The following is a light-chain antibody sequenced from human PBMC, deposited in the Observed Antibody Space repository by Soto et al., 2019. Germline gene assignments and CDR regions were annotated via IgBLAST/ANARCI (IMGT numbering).Light chain of an antibody. CDR3: QQYETFSGT. CDR1: QSISSW. CDR2: KAS. Sequence: DIQMTQSPSTLSASVGDRVIITCRASQSISSWLAWYQQKPGKAPKLLIYKASSLESGVPSRFSGSGSGTEFSLTISNLQPEDFATYYCQQYETFSGTFGPGTKVDIK. V-gene: IGKV1-5*03. J-gene: IGKJ1*01.